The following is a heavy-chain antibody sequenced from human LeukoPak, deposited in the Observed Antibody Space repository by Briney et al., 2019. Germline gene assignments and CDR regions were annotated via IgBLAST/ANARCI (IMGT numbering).Heavy chain of an antibody. V-gene: IGHV3-23*01. Sequence: QPGGSLRLSCAASGFTFSSCAMSWVRQAPGKGLEWVSAISGSGGSTYYADSVRGRFTISRDNSKNTLYLQMSSLRADDTAVYYCAKDRCLTTTCYVDYWGQGTLVTVSS. D-gene: IGHD2-2*01. CDR3: AKDRCLTTTCYVDY. CDR2: ISGSGGST. J-gene: IGHJ4*02. CDR1: GFTFSSCA.